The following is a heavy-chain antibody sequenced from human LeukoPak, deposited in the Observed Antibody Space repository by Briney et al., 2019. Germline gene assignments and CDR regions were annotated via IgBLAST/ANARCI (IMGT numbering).Heavy chain of an antibody. J-gene: IGHJ4*02. CDR1: GGSISSYY. D-gene: IGHD3-3*01. CDR3: ARGPELRFLEWLFQPLDY. CDR2: IYTSGST. V-gene: IGHV4-4*07. Sequence: SETLSLTRTVSGGSISSYYWSWIRQPAGKGLEWIGRIYTSGSTNYNPSLKSRVTMSVDTSKNQFSLKLSSVTAADTAVYYCARGPELRFLEWLFQPLDYLGQGTLVTVSS.